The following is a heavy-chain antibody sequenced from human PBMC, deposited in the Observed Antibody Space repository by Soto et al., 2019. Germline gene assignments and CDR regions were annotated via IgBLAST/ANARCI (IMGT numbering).Heavy chain of an antibody. CDR1: GYSFTSYW. V-gene: IGHV5-10-1*01. D-gene: IGHD2-2*01. CDR3: ARYQVTPIDP. CDR2: IDPSDSYT. J-gene: IGHJ5*02. Sequence: RGESLKISCKGSGYSFTSYWISWVRQMPGKGLEWMGRIDPSDSYTNYSPSFQGHVTISADKSISTAYLQWSSLKASDTAMYYCARYQVTPIDPWGQGTLVTVSS.